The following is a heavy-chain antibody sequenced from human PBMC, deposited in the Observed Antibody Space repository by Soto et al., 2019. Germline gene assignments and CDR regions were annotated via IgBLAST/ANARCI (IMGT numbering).Heavy chain of an antibody. V-gene: IGHV3-30-3*01. CDR3: ASTN. Sequence: QVQLVESGGGVVQPGRSLRLSCAASGFTFSSYAMHWVRQAPGKGLEWVAVISYDGSNKYYADSVKGRFTISRDNSKNTLYLQMNSLRADDSSVYYCASTNWGQGTLVTVSS. CDR2: ISYDGSNK. CDR1: GFTFSSYA. J-gene: IGHJ4*02.